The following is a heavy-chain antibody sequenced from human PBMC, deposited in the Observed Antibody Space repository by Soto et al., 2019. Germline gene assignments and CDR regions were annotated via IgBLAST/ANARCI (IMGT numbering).Heavy chain of an antibody. CDR1: GGSISSGGYY. CDR2: IYYSGST. J-gene: IGHJ6*02. V-gene: IGHV4-31*03. D-gene: IGHD4-4*01. CDR3: ASTVTTYYYYYGMDV. Sequence: QVQLQESGPGLVKPSQTLSLTCTVSGGSISSGGYYWSWIRQRPGKGLEWIGYIYYSGSTYYNPSLKSRVTISVDTSKNQFSLKLSSVTAADTAVYYCASTVTTYYYYYGMDVWGQGTTVTVSS.